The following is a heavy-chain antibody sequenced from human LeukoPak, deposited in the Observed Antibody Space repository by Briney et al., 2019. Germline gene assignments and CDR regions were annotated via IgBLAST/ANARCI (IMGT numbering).Heavy chain of an antibody. J-gene: IGHJ4*02. CDR1: GFSFSSHN. CDR3: ARDDTNGYPDY. Sequence: GGSLRLSCAASGFSFSSHNMNWVRQAPGKGLEWVSSISGSSSHRFYVDSVKGRFTISRDNAINSLFLQMNSLRAEDTAVYYCARDDTNGYPDYWGQGTLVTVSS. V-gene: IGHV3-21*01. D-gene: IGHD5-24*01. CDR2: ISGSSSHR.